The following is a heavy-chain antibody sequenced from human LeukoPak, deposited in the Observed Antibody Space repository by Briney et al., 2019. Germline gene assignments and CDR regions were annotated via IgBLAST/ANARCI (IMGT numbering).Heavy chain of an antibody. V-gene: IGHV4-34*01. J-gene: IGHJ4*02. CDR1: GGSFSGYY. Sequence: KTSETLSLTCAVYGGSFSGYYWSWIRQPPGKGLEWIGEINHSGSTNYNPSLKSRATISVDTSKNQFSLKLSSVTAADTAVYYCARVGYWQQLVDYWGQGTLVTVSS. CDR2: INHSGST. CDR3: ARVGYWQQLVDY. D-gene: IGHD6-13*01.